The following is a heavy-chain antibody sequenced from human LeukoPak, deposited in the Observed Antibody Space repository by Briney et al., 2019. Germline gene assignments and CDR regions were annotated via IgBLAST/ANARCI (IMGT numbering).Heavy chain of an antibody. J-gene: IGHJ4*02. V-gene: IGHV4-59*01. CDR2: IYYSGST. CDR3: ARENTAMANFDY. Sequence: PSETLSLTCAVYGGSFSGYYWSWIRQPPGKGLEWIGYIYYSGSTNYNPSLKSRVTISVDTSKNQFSLKLSSVTAADTAVYYCARENTAMANFDYWGQGTLVTVSS. D-gene: IGHD5-18*01. CDR1: GGSFSGYY.